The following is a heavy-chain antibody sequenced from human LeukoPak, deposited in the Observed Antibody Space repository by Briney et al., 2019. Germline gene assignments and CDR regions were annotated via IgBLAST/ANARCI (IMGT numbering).Heavy chain of an antibody. V-gene: IGHV3-48*04. J-gene: IGHJ5*02. CDR1: GFAVSNYH. CDR3: ARVLLLWFGGGGWFDP. CDR2: ISHLSVAI. D-gene: IGHD3-10*01. Sequence: PGGSLRLSCAASGFAVSNYHMDWVRQAPGKGLEWVAYISHLSVAIYHADSVKGRFTISRDNAKNSLYLQMNSLRADDTAVYYCARVLLLWFGGGGWFDPWGQGTLVTVSS.